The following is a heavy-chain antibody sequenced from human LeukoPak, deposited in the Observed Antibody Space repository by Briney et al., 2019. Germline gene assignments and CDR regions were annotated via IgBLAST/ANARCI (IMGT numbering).Heavy chain of an antibody. V-gene: IGHV3-23*01. Sequence: PGGSLSLSCAASGFTFSSYAMSWVRQAPGNGLEWVSAISGSGGSTCYADSAKGRFTISRDNSKNTLYLQMNSLRAEDTAVYYCAKGTIVATIGDYWGQGTLVTVSS. D-gene: IGHD5-12*01. CDR3: AKGTIVATIGDY. CDR1: GFTFSSYA. J-gene: IGHJ4*02. CDR2: ISGSGGST.